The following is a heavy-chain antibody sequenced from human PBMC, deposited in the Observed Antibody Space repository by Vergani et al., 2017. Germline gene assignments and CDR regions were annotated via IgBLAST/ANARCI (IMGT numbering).Heavy chain of an antibody. D-gene: IGHD6-13*01. CDR1: GFTFSDYY. Sequence: QVQLVESGGGLVKPGGSLRLSCAASGFTFSDYYMSWIRQAPGKGLEWVSYISSSSSYTNYADSVKGRFTISRDNAKNSLYLQMNSLRAEDTAVYYCARVPRIAAAGHQGWFDPWGQGTLVTVSS. V-gene: IGHV3-11*05. J-gene: IGHJ5*02. CDR3: ARVPRIAAAGHQGWFDP. CDR2: ISSSSSYT.